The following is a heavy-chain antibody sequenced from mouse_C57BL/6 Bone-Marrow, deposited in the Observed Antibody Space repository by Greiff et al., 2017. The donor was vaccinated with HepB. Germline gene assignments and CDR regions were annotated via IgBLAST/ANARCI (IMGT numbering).Heavy chain of an antibody. D-gene: IGHD2-4*01. Sequence: EVQLVESGEGLVKPGGSLKLSCAASGFTFSSYAMSWVRQTPEKRLEWVAYISSGGDYIYYADTVKGRFTISRDNARNTLYLQMSSLKSEDTAMYYCTRGSIYYDYEGFAYWGQGTLVTVSA. CDR2: ISSGGDYI. V-gene: IGHV5-9-1*02. CDR1: GFTFSSYA. CDR3: TRGSIYYDYEGFAY. J-gene: IGHJ3*01.